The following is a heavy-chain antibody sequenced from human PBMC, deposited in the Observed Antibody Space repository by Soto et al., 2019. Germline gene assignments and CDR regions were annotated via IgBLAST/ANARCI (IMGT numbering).Heavy chain of an antibody. D-gene: IGHD3-3*01. CDR1: GFTFSSYA. V-gene: IGHV3-30-3*01. CDR3: ARDSDFWSGYYNWFDP. CDR2: ISYDGSNK. J-gene: IGHJ5*02. Sequence: QVQLVESGGGVVQPGRSPRLSCAASGFTFSSYAMHWVRQAPGKGLEWVAVISYDGSNKYYADSVKGRFTISRDNSKNTLYLQMNSLRAEDTAVYYCARDSDFWSGYYNWFDPWGQGTLVTVSS.